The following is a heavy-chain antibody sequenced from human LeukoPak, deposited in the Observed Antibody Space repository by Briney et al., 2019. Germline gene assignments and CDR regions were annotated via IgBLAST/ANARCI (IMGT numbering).Heavy chain of an antibody. D-gene: IGHD2-15*01. J-gene: IGHJ5*02. CDR3: ARMIVAEVPTGWFDP. V-gene: IGHV6-1*01. CDR2: TYYRSKWYN. Sequence: SQTLPLTCAISGDSVSSNSAAWNWIRQSPSRGLEWLGSTYYRSKWYNDYAVSVKSRITINPDTSKNQFSLQLNSVTPEDTAVYHCARMIVAEVPTGWFDPWGQGTLVTVSS. CDR1: GDSVSSNSAA.